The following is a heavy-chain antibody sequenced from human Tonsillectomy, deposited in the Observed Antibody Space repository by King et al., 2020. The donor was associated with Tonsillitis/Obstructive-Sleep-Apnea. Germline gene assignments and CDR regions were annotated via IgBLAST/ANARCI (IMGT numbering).Heavy chain of an antibody. V-gene: IGHV1-69*10. J-gene: IGHJ4*02. Sequence: QLVQSGAEVKKPGSSVKVSCKASGGTFSSYAITWVRQAPGQGLEWMGGIIPLFVVANYAQKFQGRITITADKSTSTAYMELSSLSSEDTAMYYCASQYYDSSGYYYFDYWGQGTLVTVSS. CDR1: GGTFSSYA. CDR2: IIPLFVVA. D-gene: IGHD3-22*01. CDR3: ASQYYDSSGYYYFDY.